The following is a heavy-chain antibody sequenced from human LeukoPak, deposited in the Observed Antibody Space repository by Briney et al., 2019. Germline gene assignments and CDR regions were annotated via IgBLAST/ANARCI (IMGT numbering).Heavy chain of an antibody. CDR1: GFTFSSYE. Sequence: GGSLRLSCAASGFTFSSYEMNWVRQAPGRGLEWVSYISSSGSTIYYADSVKGRFTISRDNAKNSLYLQMNSLRAEDTAIYYCASLYSGSYETDYWGQGTLVTVSS. CDR2: ISSSGSTI. V-gene: IGHV3-48*03. J-gene: IGHJ4*02. CDR3: ASLYSGSYETDY. D-gene: IGHD1-26*01.